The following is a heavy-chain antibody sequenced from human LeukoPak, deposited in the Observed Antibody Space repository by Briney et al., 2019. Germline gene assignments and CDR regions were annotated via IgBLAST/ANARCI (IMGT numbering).Heavy chain of an antibody. Sequence: GGSLRLSCAAFGFTFSSYWMYWVRQAPGKGLVWVSRINSDGSSTSHADSVKGRFTISRDNSKNTLHLQMNSLRAEDTAVYYCAKDDRGNEAPFDYWGQGTLVTVSS. V-gene: IGHV3-74*01. CDR1: GFTFSSYW. CDR3: AKDDRGNEAPFDY. CDR2: INSDGSST. J-gene: IGHJ4*02.